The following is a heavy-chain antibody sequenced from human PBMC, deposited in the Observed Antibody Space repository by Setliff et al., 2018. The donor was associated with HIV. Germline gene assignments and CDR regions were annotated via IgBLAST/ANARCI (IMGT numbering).Heavy chain of an antibody. J-gene: IGHJ5*02. CDR1: GDSISNYY. CDR3: ARHSGVASPNWFDP. CDR2: IYTTGST. V-gene: IGHV4-4*09. Sequence: PSETLSLTCTVSGDSISNYYWSWVRQPPGKGLEWIGYIYTTGSTNYNPSLKSQVTMSVDTSKNQFSLKLSSVTAADTAVYYCARHSGVASPNWFDPWGQGTLVTVSS. D-gene: IGHD3-10*01.